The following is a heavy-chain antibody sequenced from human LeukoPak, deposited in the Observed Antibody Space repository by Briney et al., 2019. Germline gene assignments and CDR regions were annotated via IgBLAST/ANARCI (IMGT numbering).Heavy chain of an antibody. Sequence: GGSLRLSCVASGFTFSSYEMNWVRQGPGKGLEWVSYIRSSGSTTYYADSVQGRFTISRDNAKNSLYLQMNSLRAEDTAVYYCARDLQLGSYWGQGTLVTVSS. V-gene: IGHV3-48*03. CDR2: IRSSGSTT. CDR1: GFTFSSYE. CDR3: ARDLQLGSY. D-gene: IGHD5-18*01. J-gene: IGHJ4*02.